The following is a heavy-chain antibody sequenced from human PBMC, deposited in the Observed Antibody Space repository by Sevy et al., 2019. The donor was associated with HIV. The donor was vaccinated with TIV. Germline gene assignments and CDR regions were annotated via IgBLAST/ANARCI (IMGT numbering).Heavy chain of an antibody. CDR1: GYTFTSYG. J-gene: IGHJ6*02. CDR2: ISAYNGNT. CDR3: ARRMYGSGSIAYYYGMDV. V-gene: IGHV1-18*01. Sequence: ASVKVSCKASGYTFTSYGISWVRQAPGQGLEWMGWISAYNGNTNYARKLQGRVTMTTDTSTSTAYMELRSLRSDDTAVYYWARRMYGSGSIAYYYGMDVWGQGITVTVSS. D-gene: IGHD3-10*01.